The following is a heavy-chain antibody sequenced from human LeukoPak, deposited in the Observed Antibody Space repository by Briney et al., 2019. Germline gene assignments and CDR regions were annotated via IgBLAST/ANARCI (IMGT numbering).Heavy chain of an antibody. V-gene: IGHV4-61*01. D-gene: IGHD6-19*01. Sequence: PSETLSLTCTVSGGSVSSGSYYWSWIRQPPGKGLEWIGYIYYSGSTNYNPSLKSRVTISVDTSKNQFSLKLSSVTAADTAVYYCARGGSGWSRPFDYWGQGTPVTVSS. CDR1: GGSVSSGSYY. CDR2: IYYSGST. CDR3: ARGGSGWSRPFDY. J-gene: IGHJ4*02.